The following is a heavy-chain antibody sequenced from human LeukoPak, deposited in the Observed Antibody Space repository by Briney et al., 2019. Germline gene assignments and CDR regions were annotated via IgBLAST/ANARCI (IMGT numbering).Heavy chain of an antibody. CDR1: GGSISSYY. J-gene: IGHJ4*02. Sequence: SETLSLTCTVSGGSISSYYWSWLRQPPGKGLEWIGYIYYSGSTNYNPSLKSRVTISVDTSKNQFSLELSSVTAADTAVYYCASQRDGHDYWGQGTLVTVSS. D-gene: IGHD5-24*01. CDR2: IYYSGST. V-gene: IGHV4-59*08. CDR3: ASQRDGHDY.